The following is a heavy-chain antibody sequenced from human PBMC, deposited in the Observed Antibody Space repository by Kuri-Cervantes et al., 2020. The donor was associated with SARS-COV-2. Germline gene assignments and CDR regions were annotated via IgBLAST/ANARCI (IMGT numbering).Heavy chain of an antibody. D-gene: IGHD4-23*01. J-gene: IGHJ3*02. CDR3: ARELPQDAFDI. CDR1: GYSISSGYY. V-gene: IGHV4-30-4*08. Sequence: SETLSLTCTVSGYSISSGYYWSWIRQPPGKGLEWIGYIYYSGSTYYNPSLKSRVTISVNTSKNQFSLKLSSVTAADTAVYYCARELPQDAFDIWGQGTMVPSPQ. CDR2: IYYSGST.